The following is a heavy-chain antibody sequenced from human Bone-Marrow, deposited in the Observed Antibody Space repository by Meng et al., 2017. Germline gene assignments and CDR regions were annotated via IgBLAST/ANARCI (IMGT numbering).Heavy chain of an antibody. D-gene: IGHD4-23*01. CDR1: GYSISSGFL. CDR3: ARAHDYGGNFDY. Sequence: SETLSLTCTVSGYSISSGFLWGWVRQTPGMRLEWIGSIFYTGTTYYNPSLKSRANILLDASKNQFFLNVRSVTVADTAMFYCARAHDYGGNFDYWGQGTLVTVSS. CDR2: IFYTGTT. J-gene: IGHJ4*02. V-gene: IGHV4-38-2*02.